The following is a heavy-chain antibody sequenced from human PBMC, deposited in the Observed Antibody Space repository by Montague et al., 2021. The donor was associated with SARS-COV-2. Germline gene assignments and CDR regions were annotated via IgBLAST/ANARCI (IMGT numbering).Heavy chain of an antibody. CDR1: GGSFSTYS. V-gene: IGHV4-34*01. Sequence: SETLSLTCAVHGGSFSTYSWDWIRQPPGKGLEWIGEIHHGGSTNYNPSLKSRVTISADTSKNQFSLKLTSVAAADTAVYYCASLGDGVVPSPILGVGPYYSYYDIDVWGKGTTVTVSS. CDR3: ASLGDGVVPSPILGVGPYYSYYDIDV. CDR2: IHHGGST. J-gene: IGHJ6*03. D-gene: IGHD3-10*01.